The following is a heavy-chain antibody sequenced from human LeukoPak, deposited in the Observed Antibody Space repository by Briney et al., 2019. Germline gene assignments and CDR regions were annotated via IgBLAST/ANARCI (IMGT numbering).Heavy chain of an antibody. CDR1: GLNFDDSA. J-gene: IGHJ4*02. D-gene: IGHD5-24*01. V-gene: IGHV3-21*01. CDR3: TRTLQSVRDGYKSFDS. Sequence: GGSLRLSCVASGLNFDDSAMHWVRQAPGKGLEWVSSISSSSSFIYYADSVKGRFTISRDNAKNSLFLQMNSLRAEDTAVYYCTRTLQSVRDGYKSFDSWGQGTLVTVSS. CDR2: ISSSSSFI.